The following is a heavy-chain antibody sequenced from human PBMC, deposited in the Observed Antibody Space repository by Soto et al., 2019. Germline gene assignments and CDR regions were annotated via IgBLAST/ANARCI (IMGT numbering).Heavy chain of an antibody. D-gene: IGHD2-15*01. Sequence: PSETLSLTCAVYGGSFSGYYWSWIRQPPGKGLEWIGEINHSGSTNYNPSLKSRVTISVDTSKNQFSLKLSSVTAADTAVYYCARGLCSGGSCYVFDPWAREPWSPSPQ. CDR2: INHSGST. CDR1: GGSFSGYY. V-gene: IGHV4-34*01. J-gene: IGHJ5*02. CDR3: ARGLCSGGSCYVFDP.